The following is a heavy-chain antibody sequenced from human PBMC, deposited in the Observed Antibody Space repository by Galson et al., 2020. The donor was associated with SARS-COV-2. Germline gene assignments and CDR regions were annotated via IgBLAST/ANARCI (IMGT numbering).Heavy chain of an antibody. D-gene: IGHD3-22*01. CDR3: ARDQQYFYDSSGYYYESNGFDI. CDR1: GFTFSNYS. J-gene: IGHJ3*02. Sequence: GGSLRLSCVVSGFTFSNYSMNWVRRAPGQGLEWVSSIRGSGSVIYYADSLKGRFTISRDNAKNSLYLQMNSLRAEDAAVYYCARDQQYFYDSSGYYYESNGFDIWGQGTMVTVSS. CDR2: IRGSGSVI. V-gene: IGHV3-21*01.